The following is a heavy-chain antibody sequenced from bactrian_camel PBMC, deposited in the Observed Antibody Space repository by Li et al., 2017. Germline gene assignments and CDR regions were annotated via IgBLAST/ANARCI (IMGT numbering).Heavy chain of an antibody. CDR2: INSDGDVA. CDR3: VTDQDWSGGSRESPILEY. CDR1: GFAFSRVA. V-gene: IGHV3S42*01. D-gene: IGHD2*01. Sequence: VQLVESGGGLVQPGGSLGLSCAASGFAFSRVAMSWVRQAPGKGLEWVSSINSDGDVAKYADSVKGRFTISRDNAKNTLYLQLNSLKPEDTAVYYCVTDQDWSGGSRESPILEYWGQGTQVTVS. J-gene: IGHJ4*01.